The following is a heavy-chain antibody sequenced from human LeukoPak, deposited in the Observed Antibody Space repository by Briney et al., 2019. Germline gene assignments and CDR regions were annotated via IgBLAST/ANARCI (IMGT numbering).Heavy chain of an antibody. J-gene: IGHJ1*01. CDR3: ATNPPGRTYLQD. Sequence: GGSLRLSCAASGFTFDDYGMTWVRQVPGKGQEWIAEINWIGDTTRYGDSVKGRFTISRDNAKNSLDLQINSLRVEDTAFYYCATNPPGRTYLQDWGQGTLVTVSS. D-gene: IGHD1-1*01. CDR2: INWIGDTT. V-gene: IGHV3-20*04. CDR1: GFTFDDYG.